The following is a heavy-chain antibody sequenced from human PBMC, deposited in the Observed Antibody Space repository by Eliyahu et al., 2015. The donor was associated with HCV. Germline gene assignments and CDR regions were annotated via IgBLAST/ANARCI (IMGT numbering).Heavy chain of an antibody. V-gene: IGHV3-30*03. CDR2: ISYDGNNK. CDR1: GFXFNDYD. CDR3: ARGGAYYDFWSGTLDAFDV. J-gene: IGHJ3*01. Sequence: QVQLVESGGGVVQPGRSLXLSCAASGFXFNDYDXPCGPPAPPKGRAWVGVISYDGNNKYYADSVEGRFTISRDNSNNTLYLQMNSLRTEDTAVYYCARGGAYYDFWSGTLDAFDVWGQGTMVTVSS. D-gene: IGHD3-3*01.